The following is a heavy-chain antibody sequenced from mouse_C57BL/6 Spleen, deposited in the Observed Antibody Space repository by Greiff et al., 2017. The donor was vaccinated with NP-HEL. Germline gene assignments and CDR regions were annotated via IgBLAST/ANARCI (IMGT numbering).Heavy chain of an antibody. V-gene: IGHV1-82*01. CDR3: ARSYYSNYAAY. CDR1: GYAFSSSW. J-gene: IGHJ3*01. D-gene: IGHD2-5*01. Sequence: VQVVESGPELVKPGASVKISCKASGYAFSSSWMNWVKQRPGKGLEWIGRIYPGDGDTNYNGKFKGKATLTADKSSSTAYMQLSSLTSEDSAVYFCARSYYSNYAAYWGQGTLVTVSA. CDR2: IYPGDGDT.